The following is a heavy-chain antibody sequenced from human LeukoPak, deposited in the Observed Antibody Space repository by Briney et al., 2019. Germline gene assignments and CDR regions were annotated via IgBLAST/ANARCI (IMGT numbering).Heavy chain of an antibody. J-gene: IGHJ3*02. CDR1: GYTFTRYY. CDR2: IKPDSGGT. CDR3: TRDRYYDSSGYYLDAFDI. Sequence: ASVTVSCKASGYTFTRYYMHWVRQAPGQGLEWMGWIKPDSGGTNYQGRVTMTRDTSISTAYMELSRLRSDDTAVYYCTRDRYYDSSGYYLDAFDIWGQGTMVTVSS. V-gene: IGHV1-2*02. D-gene: IGHD3-22*01.